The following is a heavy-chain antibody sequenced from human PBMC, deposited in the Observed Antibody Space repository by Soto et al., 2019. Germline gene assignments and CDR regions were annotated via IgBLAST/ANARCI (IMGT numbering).Heavy chain of an antibody. CDR3: ARRRPTGYYNY. D-gene: IGHD3-9*01. Sequence: QVQLVESGGDLVKPGGSLRLSCAASGFPFSDYYMSWIRQAPGKGLEWVSSISSSSSDTNYAQSVKGRFTISRDNAKNSLHLPINSLRAEDTAVYYCARRRPTGYYNYWGQGTLVTVSA. CDR2: ISSSSSDT. CDR1: GFPFSDYY. V-gene: IGHV3-11*05. J-gene: IGHJ4*02.